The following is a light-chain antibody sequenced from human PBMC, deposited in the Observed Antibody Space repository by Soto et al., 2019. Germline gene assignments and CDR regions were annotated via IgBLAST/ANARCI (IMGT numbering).Light chain of an antibody. Sequence: EIVLTQSPATLSLSLGGRATLSCRASQSVSSHLASYQQNPGQAPRRRIYDGSNRATGIPASFSGSDSETDFTLTIRGLEPEDFAVYYCQQRSNWPLTFDGGTKVDIK. CDR3: QQRSNWPLT. J-gene: IGKJ4*01. CDR2: DGS. CDR1: QSVSSH. V-gene: IGKV3-11*01.